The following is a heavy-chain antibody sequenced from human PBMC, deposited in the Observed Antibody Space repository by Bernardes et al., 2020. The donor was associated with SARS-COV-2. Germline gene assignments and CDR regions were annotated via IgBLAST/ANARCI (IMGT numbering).Heavy chain of an antibody. CDR2: ISAYNGNT. Sequence: ASVKVSCKAAGYTVTSYGISWVRQVPGQGLEWMGWISAYNGNTNYAQTLQGRVTMTTDTSTSTAYMELRSLRSDDTAVYYCARDGWRWLQSLYYFDYWGQGTLGTVPA. D-gene: IGHD5-12*01. V-gene: IGHV1-18*04. CDR3: ARDGWRWLQSLYYFDY. CDR1: GYTVTSYG. J-gene: IGHJ4*02.